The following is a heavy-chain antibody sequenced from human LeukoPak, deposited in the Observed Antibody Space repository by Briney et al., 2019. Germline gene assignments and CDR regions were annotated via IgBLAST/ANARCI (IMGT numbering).Heavy chain of an antibody. D-gene: IGHD2-8*01. Sequence: ASVKVSCKASGYTFTGYHMHWVRQAPGQGLEWMGWINPNSGGTNYAQKFQGRVTMTRDTSISTAYMELSRLRSDDTAVYYCARDRYCTNGVCGFWFDPWGQGTLVTVSS. V-gene: IGHV1-2*02. CDR2: INPNSGGT. CDR3: ARDRYCTNGVCGFWFDP. J-gene: IGHJ5*02. CDR1: GYTFTGYH.